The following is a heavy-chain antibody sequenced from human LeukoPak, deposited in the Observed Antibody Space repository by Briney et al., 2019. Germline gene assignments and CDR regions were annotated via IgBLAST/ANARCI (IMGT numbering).Heavy chain of an antibody. CDR1: VFTVSSYY. D-gene: IGHD5-24*01. J-gene: IGHJ4*02. Sequence: GGSLTLPCTASVFTVSSYYMTWVRQVPGKGLEWVSVIYFDDEAYYADSVKGRFTISRDNSKNTLFLQMNRLTDEDTAVYFCARGAHRDGYIDYWGQGTLVTVSS. V-gene: IGHV3-53*01. CDR3: ARGAHRDGYIDY. CDR2: IYFDDEA.